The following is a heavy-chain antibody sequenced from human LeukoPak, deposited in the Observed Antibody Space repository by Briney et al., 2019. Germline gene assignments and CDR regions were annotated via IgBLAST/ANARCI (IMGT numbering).Heavy chain of an antibody. CDR3: ARGVVIAPQTFGY. CDR2: IYYSGST. V-gene: IGHV4-59*01. Sequence: SETLSLTCTVSGESISGFYWTWIRQPPGKGLEWIGYIYYSGSTNYNPSLKSRVTISVDTSKNQFSLKLSSVTAADTAVYYCARGVVIAPQTFGYWGQGTLVTVSS. J-gene: IGHJ4*02. CDR1: GESISGFY. D-gene: IGHD2-21*01.